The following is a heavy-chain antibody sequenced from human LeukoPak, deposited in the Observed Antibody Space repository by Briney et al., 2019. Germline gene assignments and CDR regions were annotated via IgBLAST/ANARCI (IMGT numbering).Heavy chain of an antibody. V-gene: IGHV3-7*01. CDR1: GFTFSSYA. Sequence: GGSLRLSCAASGFTFSSYAMHWVRQAPGKGLEWVANIKQDGSEKYYVDSVKGRFTISRDNAKNSLYLQMNSLRAEDTAVYYCAREVDSYGTYYFDYWGQGTLVTVSS. D-gene: IGHD5-18*01. CDR2: IKQDGSEK. CDR3: AREVDSYGTYYFDY. J-gene: IGHJ4*02.